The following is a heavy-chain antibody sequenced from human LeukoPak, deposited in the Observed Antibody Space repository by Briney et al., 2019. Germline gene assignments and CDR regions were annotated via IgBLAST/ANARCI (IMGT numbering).Heavy chain of an antibody. CDR1: GGSFSGYY. J-gene: IGHJ5*02. Sequence: PSETLSLTCAVSGGSFSGYYWSWIRQPPGKGLEWIGEINHSGSTNYNPSLKSRVTISVDTSKNQFSLKLSSVTAADTAVYYCARRRCSSTSCYAYRVVVNWFDPWGQGTLVTVSS. V-gene: IGHV4-34*01. CDR2: INHSGST. CDR3: ARRRCSSTSCYAYRVVVNWFDP. D-gene: IGHD2-2*01.